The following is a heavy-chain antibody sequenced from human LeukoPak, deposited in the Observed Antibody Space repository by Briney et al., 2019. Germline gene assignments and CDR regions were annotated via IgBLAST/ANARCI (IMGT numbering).Heavy chain of an antibody. Sequence: SEALSLTCTGSGGSISSYYWSWIRQPAGKGLEWIGRIYTSGSTNYNPSLKSRVTMSVDTSKNQFSLKLSSVTAADTAVYYCARVRDYYDSSGYYLDYWGQGTLVTVSS. D-gene: IGHD3-22*01. V-gene: IGHV4-4*07. CDR3: ARVRDYYDSSGYYLDY. CDR2: IYTSGST. CDR1: GGSISSYY. J-gene: IGHJ4*02.